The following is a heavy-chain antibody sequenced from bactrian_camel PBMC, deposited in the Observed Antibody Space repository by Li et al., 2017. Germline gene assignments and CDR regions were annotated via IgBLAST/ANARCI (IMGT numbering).Heavy chain of an antibody. CDR3: AADAPEYYGTYFYTDNY. Sequence: VQLVESGGGLVQPGGSLRLSCAASGFTFRNFAMSWVRQAPGKGLEWVSRINDDGKTTSDADSVKGRFTISRDNANDMLYLQMDNLKPEDTAVYYCAADAPEYYGTYFYTDNYWGQGTQVTVS. V-gene: IGHV3S31*01. CDR2: INDDGKTT. J-gene: IGHJ4*01. CDR1: GFTFRNFA. D-gene: IGHD2*01.